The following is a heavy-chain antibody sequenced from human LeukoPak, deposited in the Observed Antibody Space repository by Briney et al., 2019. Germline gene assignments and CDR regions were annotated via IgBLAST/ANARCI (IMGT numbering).Heavy chain of an antibody. V-gene: IGHV4-38-2*01. CDR1: GYSISSGYY. Sequence: PSETLSLTCAVSGYSISSGYYWGWIRQPPGKGLEWIGSIYHSGSTYYNPSLKSRVTISVDTSKNHFSLKLSSVTAADTAVYYCARVPGLYYFDYWGQGTLVTVSS. J-gene: IGHJ4*02. CDR3: ARVPGLYYFDY. D-gene: IGHD3-16*01. CDR2: IYHSGST.